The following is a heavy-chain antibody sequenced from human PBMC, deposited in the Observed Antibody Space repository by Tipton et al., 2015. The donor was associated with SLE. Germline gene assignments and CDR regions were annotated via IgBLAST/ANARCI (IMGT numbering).Heavy chain of an antibody. V-gene: IGHV3-73*01. D-gene: IGHD3-16*01. CDR3: LGAPGMGY. Sequence: GSLRLSCAASGFTFSGSAIHWVRQASGKGLEWVGRIRSKANNYATASAASVKGRFTVSRDDSKNTAYLEMNSLKTEDTAVYYCLGAPGMGYWGQGTLVTVSS. CDR2: IRSKANNYAT. J-gene: IGHJ4*02. CDR1: GFTFSGSA.